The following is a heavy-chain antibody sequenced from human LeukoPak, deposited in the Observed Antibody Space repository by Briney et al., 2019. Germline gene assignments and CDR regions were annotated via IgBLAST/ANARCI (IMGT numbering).Heavy chain of an antibody. CDR1: GYTFTGYY. CDR3: ARQSIGYSSGWSNYFDY. Sequence: ASVKVSCKASGYTFTGYYLHWVRQAPGQGLEWMGWISPNSGGTNYAQKFQGRVTMTRDTSISTAYMELSRLRSDDTAVYYCARQSIGYSSGWSNYFDYWGQGTLVTVSS. CDR2: ISPNSGGT. V-gene: IGHV1-2*02. J-gene: IGHJ4*02. D-gene: IGHD6-19*01.